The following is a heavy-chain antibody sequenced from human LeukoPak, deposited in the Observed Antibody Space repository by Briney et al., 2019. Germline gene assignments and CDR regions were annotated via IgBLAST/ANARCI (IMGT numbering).Heavy chain of an antibody. CDR2: IYTSGST. Sequence: PSETLSLTCTVSGGSIGSYYWSWIRQPAGKGLEWIGRIYTSGSTNYNPSLKSRVTMSVDTSKNQFSLKLSSVTAADTAVYYCARGTSEYYDFWSGYYTRYEIYYMDVWGKGTTVTVSS. V-gene: IGHV4-4*07. CDR1: GGSIGSYY. J-gene: IGHJ6*03. CDR3: ARGTSEYYDFWSGYYTRYEIYYMDV. D-gene: IGHD3-3*01.